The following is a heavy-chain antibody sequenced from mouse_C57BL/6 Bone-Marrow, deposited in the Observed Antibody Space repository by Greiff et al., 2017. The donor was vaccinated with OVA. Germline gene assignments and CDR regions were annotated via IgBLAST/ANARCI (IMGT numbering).Heavy chain of an antibody. V-gene: IGHV1-7*01. Sequence: VQLQQSGAELAKPGASVKLSCKASGYTFTSYWMHWVKQRPGQGLEWIGYINPSSGYTKYNQKIKDKATLTADKSCSTAYMQLSSLTYEDSAVYYCARVGYQYYYAMDYWGQGTSVTVSS. J-gene: IGHJ4*01. CDR3: ARVGYQYYYAMDY. D-gene: IGHD2-14*01. CDR1: GYTFTSYW. CDR2: INPSSGYT.